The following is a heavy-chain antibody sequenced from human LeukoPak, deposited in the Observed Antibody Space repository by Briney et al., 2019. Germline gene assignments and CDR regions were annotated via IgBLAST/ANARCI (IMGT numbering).Heavy chain of an antibody. CDR2: IIPIFGTA. D-gene: IGHD2-21*02. CDR3: ARVGVVTTILGYFDY. CDR1: GGTFSSYA. Sequence: ASVKVSCKASGGTFSSYAISWVRQAPGQGLEWMGGIIPIFGTANYAQKFQGRVTITADKSTSTAYMELSSLRSEDTAVYYCARVGVVTTILGYFDYWGREPWSPSPQ. J-gene: IGHJ4*02. V-gene: IGHV1-69*06.